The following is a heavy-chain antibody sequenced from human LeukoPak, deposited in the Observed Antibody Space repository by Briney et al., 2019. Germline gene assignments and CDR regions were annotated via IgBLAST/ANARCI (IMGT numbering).Heavy chain of an antibody. D-gene: IGHD6-19*01. CDR1: GFSFDDYA. CDR2: ISGDGIST. V-gene: IGHV3-43*02. J-gene: IGHJ5*01. Sequence: PGGSLRLSCAASGFSFDDYAIHWLRQAPAKGLEWVSLISGDGISTFYADSVKGRFTISRDNRKNSLYLQMKRLTTEDTAQYFCARDVSGWYKGWFDSWGQGTLVTVSS. CDR3: ARDVSGWYKGWFDS.